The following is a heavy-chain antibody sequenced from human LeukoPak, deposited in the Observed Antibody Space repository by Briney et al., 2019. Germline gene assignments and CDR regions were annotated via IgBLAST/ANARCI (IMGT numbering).Heavy chain of an antibody. J-gene: IGHJ1*01. CDR1: GFTFSSYA. D-gene: IGHD1-14*01. CDR2: ISYDGSNK. V-gene: IGHV3-30-3*01. CDR3: ARDQETTDSLRGYFQH. Sequence: PGGSLRLSCAASGFTFSSYAMHWVRQAPGKGLEWVAVISYDGSNKYYADSVKGRFTISRDNSKNTLYLQMNSLRAEDTAVYYCARDQETTDSLRGYFQHWGQGTLVTVSS.